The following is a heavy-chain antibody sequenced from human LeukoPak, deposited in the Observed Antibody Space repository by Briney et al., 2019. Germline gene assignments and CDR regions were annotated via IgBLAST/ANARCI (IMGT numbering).Heavy chain of an antibody. V-gene: IGHV4-4*07. CDR2: IYTSGST. CDR1: GGSISSYY. Sequence: TSETLSLTCTVSGGSISSYYWSWIRQPAGKGLEWIGRIYTSGSTNYNPSLKSRVTMSVDTSKSQFSLKLSSVTAADTAVYYCARGHSISSSWYFDYWGQGTLVTVSS. J-gene: IGHJ4*02. D-gene: IGHD6-13*01. CDR3: ARGHSISSSWYFDY.